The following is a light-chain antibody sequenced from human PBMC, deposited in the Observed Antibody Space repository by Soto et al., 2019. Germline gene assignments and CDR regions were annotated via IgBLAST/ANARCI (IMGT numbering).Light chain of an antibody. CDR3: QQSYRDPIT. Sequence: IQMTQSPSSLSASVGNRVTITCLASQSISTYLNWYQKKPGKAPNLLIYDASRLQSGVPSRFSGSGGGTDFTLSISSVQPEDFATYFCQQSYRDPITFGQGTRLEIK. CDR2: DAS. J-gene: IGKJ5*01. CDR1: QSISTY. V-gene: IGKV1-39*01.